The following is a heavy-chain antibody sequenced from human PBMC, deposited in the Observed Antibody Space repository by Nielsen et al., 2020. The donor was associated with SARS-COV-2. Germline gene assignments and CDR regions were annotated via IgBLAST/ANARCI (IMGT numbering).Heavy chain of an antibody. D-gene: IGHD2-15*01. CDR2: ISISGNTI. CDR1: GFTFSDYY. V-gene: IGHV3-11*04. J-gene: IGHJ5*02. CDR3: AKDGVRYCSGGSCYPLGFDP. Sequence: GGSLRLSCAASGFTFSDYYMSWIRQAPGKGLEWVSYISISGNTIYYADSVKGRFTISRDNSKNTLYLQMNSLRAEDTAVYYCAKDGVRYCSGGSCYPLGFDPWGQGTLVTVSS.